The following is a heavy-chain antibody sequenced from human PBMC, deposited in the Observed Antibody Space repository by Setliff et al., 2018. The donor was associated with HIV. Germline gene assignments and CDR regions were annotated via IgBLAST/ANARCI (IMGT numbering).Heavy chain of an antibody. CDR1: GFTFRNYG. CDR3: AKEDQRVTSVDY. D-gene: IGHD2-2*01. J-gene: IGHJ4*02. V-gene: IGHV3-30*02. CDR2: IRLDGSDK. Sequence: GGSLRLSCATSGFTFRNYGMHWVRQAPGKGLEWVASIRLDGSDKFYADSVKGRFTISRDNSKNTLFLQMNSLRSEDTAVYYCAKEDQRVTSVDYWGQGTPVTVSS.